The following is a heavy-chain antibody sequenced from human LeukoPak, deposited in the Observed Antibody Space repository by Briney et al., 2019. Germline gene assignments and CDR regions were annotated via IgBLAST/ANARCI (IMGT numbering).Heavy chain of an antibody. V-gene: IGHV4-38-2*02. CDR3: AREQQLVNWFDP. Sequence: SETLSLTCTVSGYSISSGYYWGWIRQPPGKGLEWIGSIYYSGSTYYNPSLKSRVTISVNTSKNQFSLKLSSVTAADTAVYYCAREQQLVNWFDPWGQGTLVTVSS. D-gene: IGHD6-13*01. CDR2: IYYSGST. CDR1: GYSISSGYY. J-gene: IGHJ5*02.